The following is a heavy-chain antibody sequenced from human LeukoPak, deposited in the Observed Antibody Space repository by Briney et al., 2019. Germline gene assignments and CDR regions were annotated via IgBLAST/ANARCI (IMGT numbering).Heavy chain of an antibody. CDR3: SKDRLLPYEPIDY. V-gene: IGHV3-23*01. Sequence: GGSLRLSCAGSGFTFSNYAMSWFRQAPEKGLEWVSAITGNGRGPYYTDSVKGRFTISRDNSKNTLFLQMNSLRAEDTALYFCSKDRLLPYEPIDYWGQGTLVTVSS. CDR2: ITGNGRGP. D-gene: IGHD5-12*01. J-gene: IGHJ4*02. CDR1: GFTFSNYA.